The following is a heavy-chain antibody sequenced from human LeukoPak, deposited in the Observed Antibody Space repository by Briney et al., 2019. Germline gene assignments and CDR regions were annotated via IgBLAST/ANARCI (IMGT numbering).Heavy chain of an antibody. V-gene: IGHV3-49*04. CDR3: TRGYCSSTSCYLLY. CDR1: GFTFGDSA. Sequence: GGSLRLSCAASGFTFGDSAMSWVRQAPGKGLEWVGFIRTKAYGGTIEYAASVKGRFTISRDDSKSIAYLQMNSLKTEDTAVYYCTRGYCSSTSCYLLYWGQGTLVTVSS. D-gene: IGHD2-2*01. CDR2: IRTKAYGGTI. J-gene: IGHJ4*02.